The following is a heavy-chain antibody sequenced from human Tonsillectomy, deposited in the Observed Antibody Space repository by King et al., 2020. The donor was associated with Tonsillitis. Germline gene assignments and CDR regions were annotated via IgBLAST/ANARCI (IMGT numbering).Heavy chain of an antibody. CDR2: IYYSGRT. CDR1: GGSISGSTDY. V-gene: IGHV4-39*01. D-gene: IGHD5-18*01. CDR3: ARQGAPGEKNNGYGYLDY. Sequence: QLQESGPGLVKPSETLSLTCSVSGGSISGSTDYWTWIRQAPGRELEWIGGIYYSGRTYYNPALKSRVTISVDTSKKQFSLKVTSLTAADTATYYCARQGAPGEKNNGYGYLDYWGQGTLVTVSS. J-gene: IGHJ4*02.